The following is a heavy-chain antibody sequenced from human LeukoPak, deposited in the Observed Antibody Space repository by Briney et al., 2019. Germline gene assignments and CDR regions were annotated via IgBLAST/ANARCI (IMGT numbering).Heavy chain of an antibody. J-gene: IGHJ3*02. V-gene: IGHV3-30-3*01. D-gene: IGHD2-2*01. CDR3: AREWGYCSSTSCPNAFDI. CDR1: GFTFSSYA. CDR2: ISYDGSNK. Sequence: GRSLRLSCAASGFTFSSYAMHWVRQAPGKGLEWVAVISYDGSNKYYADSVKGRFTISRDNSKNTLYLQMNSLRAEDTAVYYCAREWGYCSSTSCPNAFDIWGQGTMVTVSS.